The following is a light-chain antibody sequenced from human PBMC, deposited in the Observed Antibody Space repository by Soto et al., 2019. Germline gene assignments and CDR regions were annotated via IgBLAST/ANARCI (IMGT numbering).Light chain of an antibody. CDR3: CSYAGSRTFLYV. CDR2: EVS. J-gene: IGLJ1*01. Sequence: QSVLTQPASVSGSPGQSITISCTGTSSDVGSYSLVSWYQQHPGKAPKLMIYEVSKRPSGVSNRFSGSKSGNTASLTISGLQAEEEADYYCCSYAGSRTFLYVFGTGTKVTXL. V-gene: IGLV2-23*02. CDR1: SSDVGSYSL.